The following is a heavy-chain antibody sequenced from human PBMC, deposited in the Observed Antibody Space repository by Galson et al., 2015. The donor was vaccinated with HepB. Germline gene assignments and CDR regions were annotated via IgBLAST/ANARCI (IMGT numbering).Heavy chain of an antibody. V-gene: IGHV1-2*02. Sequence: SVKVSCKASGYTFTTYYMHWVRQAPGQGLEWMGWIIPNSGGTSYAQKFQGRVTMTRDTSISTAYMELSRLRFDDTAVYYCARPYCSSSSCYSPYDTFDIWCQGTLVTVSS. D-gene: IGHD2-2*01. CDR3: ARPYCSSSSCYSPYDTFDI. J-gene: IGHJ3*02. CDR2: IIPNSGGT. CDR1: GYTFTTYY.